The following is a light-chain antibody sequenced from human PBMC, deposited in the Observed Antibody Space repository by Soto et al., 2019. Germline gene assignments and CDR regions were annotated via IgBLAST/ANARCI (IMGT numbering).Light chain of an antibody. CDR3: QLYGTSPL. CDR1: QTVSTNY. V-gene: IGKV3-20*01. J-gene: IGKJ3*01. CDR2: ATS. Sequence: EIVLTQSPVTLSLSPGARAPLSCRASQTVSTNYLTWYQQRPGQAPRLLIYATSTRSTDVPDRFSGSGSGTDFTLTISGLEPEDFAMYYCQLYGTSPLFGPGTKVDIK.